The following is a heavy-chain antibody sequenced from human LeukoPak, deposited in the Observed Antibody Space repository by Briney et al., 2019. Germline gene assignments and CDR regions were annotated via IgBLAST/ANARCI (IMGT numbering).Heavy chain of an antibody. CDR3: ARDLDY. J-gene: IGHJ4*02. V-gene: IGHV3-30*03. CDR1: GFTFSDYA. Sequence: GGSLRLSCAASGFTFSDYALHWVRQAPGKGLEWVGIISYDGRSKIYGDAVKGRFAMSRDNARKMFYLQLNSLRRDDTATYYCARDLDYWGQGTLVTASS. CDR2: ISYDGRSK.